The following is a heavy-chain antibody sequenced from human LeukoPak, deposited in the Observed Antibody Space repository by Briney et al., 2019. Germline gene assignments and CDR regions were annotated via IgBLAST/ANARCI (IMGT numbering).Heavy chain of an antibody. CDR2: IHTSGST. CDR3: ARDLAVLTGYYYFDY. CDR1: GVSISSYY. D-gene: IGHD3-9*01. V-gene: IGHV4-4*07. Sequence: PSETLSLTCTVSGVSISSYYWSWIRQPAGKGLEWIGRIHTSGSTNYNPSLKSRVTMSVDTSKNQFSLKLSSVTAADTAVYYCARDLAVLTGYYYFDYWGQGTLVTVSS. J-gene: IGHJ4*02.